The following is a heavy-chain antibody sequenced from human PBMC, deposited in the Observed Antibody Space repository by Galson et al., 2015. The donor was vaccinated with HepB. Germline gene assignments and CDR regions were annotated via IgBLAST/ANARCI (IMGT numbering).Heavy chain of an antibody. CDR1: YTFSTYG. CDR2: ISVYNDNT. CDR3: ARYSSSLYSYALDV. D-gene: IGHD6-6*01. J-gene: IGHJ6*02. Sequence: YTFSTYGFNWVRQAPGQGLEWLGWISVYNDNTDYAQKFQGRVTMTTDTSTSSAYMELRSLRSDDTAVYYCARYSSSLYSYALDVWGQGTTVTVSS. V-gene: IGHV1-18*04.